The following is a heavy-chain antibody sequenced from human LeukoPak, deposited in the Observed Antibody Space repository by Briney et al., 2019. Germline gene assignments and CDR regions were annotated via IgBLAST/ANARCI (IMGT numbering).Heavy chain of an antibody. Sequence: GASLRLSCAASGFTFGTYAMHWVRQAPGKGLEWVAVIWYDGSNKYYADSVKGRFTISRDNSKDTLYLQMNSLRAEDTAVYYCARTMRPILTGYYSLDYWGQGTLVTVSS. CDR2: IWYDGSNK. V-gene: IGHV3-33*01. CDR1: GFTFGTYA. CDR3: ARTMRPILTGYYSLDY. D-gene: IGHD3-9*01. J-gene: IGHJ4*02.